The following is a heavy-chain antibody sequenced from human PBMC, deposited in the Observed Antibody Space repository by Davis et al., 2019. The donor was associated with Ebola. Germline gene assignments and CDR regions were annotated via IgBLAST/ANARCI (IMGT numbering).Heavy chain of an antibody. CDR3: ARDPGIAVAPGMDV. Sequence: GESLKISCAASGFTFSSYSMNWVRQAPGKGLEWVSSISSSSSYIYYADSVKGRFTISRDNAKNSLYLQMNSLRAEDTAVYYCARDPGIAVAPGMDVWGQGTTVTVSS. D-gene: IGHD6-19*01. J-gene: IGHJ6*02. V-gene: IGHV3-21*01. CDR1: GFTFSSYS. CDR2: ISSSSSYI.